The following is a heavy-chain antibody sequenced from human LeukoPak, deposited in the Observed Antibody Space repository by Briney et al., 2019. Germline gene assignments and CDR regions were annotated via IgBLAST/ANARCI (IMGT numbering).Heavy chain of an antibody. CDR3: AREPSITGTPLDV. D-gene: IGHD1-7*01. Sequence: QPGGSLRLSCAASGFTFSSYSMNWVRQAPGKGLEWVSSISSSSSYIYYADSVMGRFTISRDNAKNSLYLQMNSLRAEDTAVYYCAREPSITGTPLDVWGKGTTVTVSS. CDR1: GFTFSSYS. V-gene: IGHV3-21*01. J-gene: IGHJ6*04. CDR2: ISSSSSYI.